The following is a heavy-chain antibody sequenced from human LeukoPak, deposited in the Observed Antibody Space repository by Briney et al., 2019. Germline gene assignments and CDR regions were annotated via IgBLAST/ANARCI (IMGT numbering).Heavy chain of an antibody. Sequence: GSLRLSCAASGFTFSSYWMHWVRQAPGKGLVWVSRINSDASSTSYADSVKGRFTISRDNAKNTLYLQMNSLSAEDTAVYYCARVQGHPPNGLDVWGQGTMVTVSS. CDR2: INSDASST. J-gene: IGHJ3*01. CDR3: ARVQGHPPNGLDV. V-gene: IGHV3-74*01. CDR1: GFTFSSYW. D-gene: IGHD2-8*01.